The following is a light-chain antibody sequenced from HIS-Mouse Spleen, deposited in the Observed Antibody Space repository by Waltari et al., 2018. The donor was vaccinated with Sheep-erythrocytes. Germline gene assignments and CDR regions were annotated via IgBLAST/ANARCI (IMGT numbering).Light chain of an antibody. CDR1: SSDVGGHTY. CDR2: AVS. V-gene: IGLV2-8*01. Sequence: QSALPQPPSASGSPGQSVTISCTGTSSDVGGHTYASWYQQHPGKAPKLMIYAVSKRPSGVPDRFSGSKSGNTASLTVSGLQAEDEADYYCSSYAGSNNWVFGGGTKLTVL. CDR3: SSYAGSNNWV. J-gene: IGLJ3*02.